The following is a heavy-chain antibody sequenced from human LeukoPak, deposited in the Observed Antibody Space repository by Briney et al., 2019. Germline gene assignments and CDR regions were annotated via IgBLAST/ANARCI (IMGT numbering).Heavy chain of an antibody. D-gene: IGHD5-12*01. Sequence: SSETLSLTCTVSGDSISSSGNYWGWIRQPPGKGLEWIGSVYYSGSTFYNPSLKSRVTISVDTSKNQFSLKLSSVTAADTAVYYCARDPPLVALATITYGMDVWGQGTTVTVSS. J-gene: IGHJ6*02. V-gene: IGHV4-39*07. CDR2: VYYSGST. CDR1: GDSISSSGNY. CDR3: ARDPPLVALATITYGMDV.